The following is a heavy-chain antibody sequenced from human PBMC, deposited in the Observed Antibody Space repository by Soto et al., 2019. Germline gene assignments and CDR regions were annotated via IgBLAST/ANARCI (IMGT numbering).Heavy chain of an antibody. CDR2: MNPNSGNT. D-gene: IGHD3-3*01. V-gene: IGHV1-8*01. CDR3: ARGRGIDYDFWSGCLWIFDY. CDR1: GYTFTSYD. J-gene: IGHJ4*02. Sequence: ASVKVSCKASGYTFTSYDINWVRQATGQGLEWMGWMNPNSGNTGYAQKFQGRVTMTRNTSISTAYMELSSLRSEDTAVYYCARGRGIDYDFWSGCLWIFDYWGQATLVTVSS.